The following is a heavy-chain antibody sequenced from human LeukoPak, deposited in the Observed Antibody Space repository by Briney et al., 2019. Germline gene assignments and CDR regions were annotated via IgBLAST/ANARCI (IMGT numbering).Heavy chain of an antibody. Sequence: GGSLRLSCAASGFTFSSYAMSWVHQAPGKGLEWVSAISGSGGSTYYADSVKGRFTISRDNSKNTLYLQMNSLRAEDTAVYYCAKRYYDFWSGYHNYFDYWGQGTLVTVSS. CDR1: GFTFSSYA. D-gene: IGHD3-3*01. CDR2: ISGSGGST. J-gene: IGHJ4*02. CDR3: AKRYYDFWSGYHNYFDY. V-gene: IGHV3-23*01.